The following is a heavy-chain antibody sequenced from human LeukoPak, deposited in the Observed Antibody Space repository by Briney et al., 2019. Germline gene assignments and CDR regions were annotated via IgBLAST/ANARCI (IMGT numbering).Heavy chain of an antibody. Sequence: ASVKVSCKASGYTFTSYYMHWVRQAPGQGLEWMGIINPSGGSTSYAQKFQGRVTMTRDTSTSTVYMELSSLRSEDTAVYYCARSGRDYDILTGDSDGLGYYYYGMDVWGQGTTVTVSS. D-gene: IGHD3-9*01. CDR3: ARSGRDYDILTGDSDGLGYYYYGMDV. J-gene: IGHJ6*02. V-gene: IGHV1-46*01. CDR2: INPSGGST. CDR1: GYTFTSYY.